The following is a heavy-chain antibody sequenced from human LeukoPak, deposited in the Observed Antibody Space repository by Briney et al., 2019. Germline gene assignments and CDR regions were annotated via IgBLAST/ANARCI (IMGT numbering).Heavy chain of an antibody. D-gene: IGHD6-19*01. J-gene: IGHJ4*02. V-gene: IGHV3-64*01. Sequence: GGSLRLSCAASGFTFSSYAMHWVRQAPGKGLEYVSAISSNGGSTYYANSVKGRFTISRDNSKNTLYLQMGSLRAEDMAVYYCVLIAVAGTNFDYWGQGTLVTVSS. CDR3: VLIAVAGTNFDY. CDR2: ISSNGGST. CDR1: GFTFSSYA.